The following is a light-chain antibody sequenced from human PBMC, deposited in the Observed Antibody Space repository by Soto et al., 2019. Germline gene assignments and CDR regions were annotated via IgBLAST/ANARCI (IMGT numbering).Light chain of an antibody. CDR1: SSNIGNNY. Sequence: QSVLTQPPSVSAAPGQKVTISCSGSSSNIGNNYVSWYQQFPGTAPKLLIYDNNKRPSGIPDRFSGSKSGTSATLVITGLQTEDEADYYCGTWDTSLRSEGVFGGGTKVTVL. V-gene: IGLV1-51*01. CDR2: DNN. CDR3: GTWDTSLRSEGV. J-gene: IGLJ3*02.